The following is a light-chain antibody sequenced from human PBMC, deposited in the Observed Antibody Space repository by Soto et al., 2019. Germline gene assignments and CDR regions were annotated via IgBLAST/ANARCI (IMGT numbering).Light chain of an antibody. CDR1: QSVISN. CDR2: GVS. J-gene: IGKJ5*01. Sequence: EIVMTQSLATLSVSPGEGATLSCRASQSVISNLAWYQQKPGQAPKFLIYGVSSRATGIPDRFSGSGSGTDFTLTISRLEPEDFAVYHCQQYGSSPLITFGQGTRLEI. CDR3: QQYGSSPLIT. V-gene: IGKV3-20*01.